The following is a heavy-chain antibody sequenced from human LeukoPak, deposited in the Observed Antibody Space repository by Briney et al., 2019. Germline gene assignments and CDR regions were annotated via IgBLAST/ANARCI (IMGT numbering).Heavy chain of an antibody. V-gene: IGHV4-4*07. J-gene: IGHJ4*02. CDR3: AREPHLWIHTKSGVPLNEYYFDY. Sequence: PSETLSLTCTVSSGSISSYDWSWIRQPAGKGLEWIGRIYTSGSPNYNPSLKSRVTMSVDTSKNQFSLKLSSVTAADTAVYYCAREPHLWIHTKSGVPLNEYYFDYWGQGTLVTVSS. CDR1: SGSISSYD. CDR2: IYTSGSP. D-gene: IGHD1-26*01.